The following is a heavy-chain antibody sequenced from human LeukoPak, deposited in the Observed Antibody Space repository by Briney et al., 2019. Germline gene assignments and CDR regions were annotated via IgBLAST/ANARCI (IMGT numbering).Heavy chain of an antibody. CDR3: ARHPQTGTTGSGAFDI. D-gene: IGHD1-7*01. Sequence: PSETLSLTCTVSGGSISSSSYYWGWIRQPPGKGPEWIGSIYYSGSTYYNPSLKSRVTISVDTSKNQFSLKLSSVTAADTAVYYCARHPQTGTTGSGAFDIWGQGTMVTVSS. CDR1: GGSISSSSYY. V-gene: IGHV4-39*07. J-gene: IGHJ3*02. CDR2: IYYSGST.